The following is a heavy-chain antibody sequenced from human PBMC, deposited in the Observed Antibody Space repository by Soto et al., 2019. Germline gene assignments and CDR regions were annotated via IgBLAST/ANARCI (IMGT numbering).Heavy chain of an antibody. CDR1: GFVFNGAW. D-gene: IGHD4-17*01. CDR2: IKSGSNVGAT. Sequence: EAQLVESGGGLVKPGGYLRLSCVASGFVFNGAWMNWVRQAPGTGLEWVGRIKSGSNVGATDYAAPVRGRFSISGDDSKNMVYLKMNSLKPEDTAVYYCTTSAVTPPPPWGQGTLVTVSS. V-gene: IGHV3-15*07. CDR3: TTSAVTPPPP. J-gene: IGHJ5*02.